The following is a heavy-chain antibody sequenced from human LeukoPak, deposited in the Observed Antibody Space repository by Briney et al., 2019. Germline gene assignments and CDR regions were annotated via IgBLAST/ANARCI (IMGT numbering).Heavy chain of an antibody. D-gene: IGHD5-18*01. V-gene: IGHV4-59*08. CDR3: ARFLNSYHDH. J-gene: IGHJ4*02. Sequence: PSETLSLTCTVSGGSISSYWWSWIRQPPGKGLEWIGYVYYRGSTDYNPSLKSRVTMSVDMSKNQFSLKLNSVTAADTVVYYCARFLNSYHDHWGQGTLVTVSS. CDR2: VYYRGST. CDR1: GGSISSYW.